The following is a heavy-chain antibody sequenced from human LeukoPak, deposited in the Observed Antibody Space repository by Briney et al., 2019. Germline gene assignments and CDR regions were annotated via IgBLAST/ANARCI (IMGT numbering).Heavy chain of an antibody. V-gene: IGHV3-74*01. CDR1: GFTFSSYW. J-gene: IGHJ4*02. D-gene: IGHD3-22*01. Sequence: PGGSLRLSCAASGFTFSSYWIHWVRQAPGKGLVWVSRINSDGSSTTYADSVKGRFTISRDNAKNTLYLQINSLRAEDTAVYYCATDPDSSGYYYPIFDYWGQGTLVTVSS. CDR3: ATDPDSSGYYYPIFDY. CDR2: INSDGSST.